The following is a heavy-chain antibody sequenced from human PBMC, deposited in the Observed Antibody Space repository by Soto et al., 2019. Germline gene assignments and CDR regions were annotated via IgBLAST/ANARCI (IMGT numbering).Heavy chain of an antibody. J-gene: IGHJ4*02. V-gene: IGHV3-11*01. D-gene: IGHD5-12*01. CDR3: ARVPPRDGYNFDY. Sequence: QVQLVESGGGLVKPGGSLRLSCAASGFTFSNYYMSWIRQAPGKGLEWVSYISSSTNIIQYADSVKGRFTISRDNAKNSLYLQMNSLRVEDTAVYYCARVPPRDGYNFDYWGQGTLVTVSS. CDR2: ISSSTNII. CDR1: GFTFSNYY.